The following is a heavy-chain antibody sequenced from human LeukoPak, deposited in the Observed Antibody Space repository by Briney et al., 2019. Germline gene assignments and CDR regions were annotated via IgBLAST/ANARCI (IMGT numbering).Heavy chain of an antibody. D-gene: IGHD3-22*01. V-gene: IGHV1-18*01. CDR3: ARLGSGYSAVTYYFDY. J-gene: IGHJ4*02. CDR2: ISAYNGNT. CDR1: GYTFTSYG. Sequence: ASVKVSCKASGYTFTSYGISWVRQAPGQGLEWMGWISAYNGNTNYAQKLQGRVTMTTDTSTSTAYMELRSLRSDDTAVYYCARLGSGYSAVTYYFDYWGQGTLVTVSS.